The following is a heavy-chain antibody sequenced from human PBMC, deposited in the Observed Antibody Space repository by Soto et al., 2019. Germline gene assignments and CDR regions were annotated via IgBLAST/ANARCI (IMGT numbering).Heavy chain of an antibody. CDR3: ARDQTGITTAGGGRIDR. V-gene: IGHV3-30-3*01. CDR2: VSFDGSNK. J-gene: IGHJ5*02. CDR1: GFTFSTHA. D-gene: IGHD6-13*01. Sequence: QVQLAESGGGVVQPGRSLRLSCAASGFTFSTHAMHWVRQAPGKGLECVAIVSFDGSNKYYADSVKGRFTISRDNSENTLYLQMSGLTPEDTAFYYCARDQTGITTAGGGRIDRWGQGTLVTVSS.